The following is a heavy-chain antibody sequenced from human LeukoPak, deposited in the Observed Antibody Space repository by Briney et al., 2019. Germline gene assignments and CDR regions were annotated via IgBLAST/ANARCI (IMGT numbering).Heavy chain of an antibody. CDR3: ARYGDYDYYYMDV. CDR2: IYSGGTT. D-gene: IGHD4-17*01. V-gene: IGHV3-53*01. Sequence: GGSLRLSCAASGFAVSSNYMSWVRQAPGKGLEWVSVIYSGGTTYYADHVRGRFTISRDNSKNTLYLQMNSLRAEDTAVYYCARYGDYDYYYMDVWGNGTTVTVSS. CDR1: GFAVSSNY. J-gene: IGHJ6*03.